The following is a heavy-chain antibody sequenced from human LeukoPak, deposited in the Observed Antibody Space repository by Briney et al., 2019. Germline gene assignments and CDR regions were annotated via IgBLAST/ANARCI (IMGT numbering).Heavy chain of an antibody. CDR3: AKDHYWSIDY. CDR2: ITNDGSST. V-gene: IGHV3-74*01. J-gene: IGHJ4*02. CDR1: GFTFTTYT. D-gene: IGHD3-3*01. Sequence: GGSLRLSCAASGFTFTTYTMNWVRQTPGKGLVWVSRITNDGSSTNYADSVKGRFTISRDIAKNTLYLQMNSLRAEDTGVYYCAKDHYWSIDYWGRGTLVTVSS.